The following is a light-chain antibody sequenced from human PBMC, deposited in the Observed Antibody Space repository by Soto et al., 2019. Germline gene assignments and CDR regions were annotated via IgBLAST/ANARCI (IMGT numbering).Light chain of an antibody. CDR2: GAS. CDR3: QQYHKWPIT. J-gene: IGKJ5*01. CDR1: QTINSN. V-gene: IGKV3-15*01. Sequence: EVVLTQSPATQSVSPGERATFSCRASQTINSNLAWYQQKPGQAPRLLIYGASTRATGIPARFSGSGSGTEFTFTISSLQSEDFAVYYCQQYHKWPITFGQGTRLGIK.